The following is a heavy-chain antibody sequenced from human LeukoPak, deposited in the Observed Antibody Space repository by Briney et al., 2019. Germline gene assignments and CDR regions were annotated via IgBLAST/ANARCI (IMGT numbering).Heavy chain of an antibody. CDR2: IYYSGST. CDR1: GGSISSYY. V-gene: IGHV4-59*12. D-gene: IGHD3-22*01. Sequence: PSETLSLTCTVSGGSISSYYWSWIRQPPGKGLEWIGYIYYSGSTNYNPSLKSRVTISVDTSKNQFSLKLSSVTAADTAVYYCARGLSRSRSYYYDSSGYSRRLNYFDYWGQGTLVTVSS. J-gene: IGHJ4*02. CDR3: ARGLSRSRSYYYDSSGYSRRLNYFDY.